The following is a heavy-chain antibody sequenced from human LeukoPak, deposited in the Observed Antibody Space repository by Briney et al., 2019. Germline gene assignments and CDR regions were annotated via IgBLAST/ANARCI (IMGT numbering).Heavy chain of an antibody. CDR2: ISGRGSDI. CDR3: STDPRLLMY. Sequence: GGSLRLSCVVSGFSLSDSYLTWIRQTPGKGLEWLAYISGRGSDIYFADSVKGRFTISRDNAKNSLYLQMNSLRPEDTALYYCSTDPRLLMYWGQGTLVTVSS. CDR1: GFSLSDSY. J-gene: IGHJ4*02. D-gene: IGHD2-8*01. V-gene: IGHV3-11*01.